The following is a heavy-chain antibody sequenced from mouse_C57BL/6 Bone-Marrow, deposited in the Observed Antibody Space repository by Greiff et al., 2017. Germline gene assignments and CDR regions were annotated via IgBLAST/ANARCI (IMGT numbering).Heavy chain of an antibody. Sequence: QVQLQQSGAELARPGASVKLSCKASGYTFTSSGISWVKQRTGQGLEWIGEIYPRSGNTYYNEKFKGKATLTADKSSSTAYMELRSLTSEDSAVYFCARSLPYGFYWYFDVWGTGTTVTVSA. J-gene: IGHJ1*03. V-gene: IGHV1-81*01. D-gene: IGHD2-2*01. CDR3: ARSLPYGFYWYFDV. CDR1: GYTFTSSG. CDR2: IYPRSGNT.